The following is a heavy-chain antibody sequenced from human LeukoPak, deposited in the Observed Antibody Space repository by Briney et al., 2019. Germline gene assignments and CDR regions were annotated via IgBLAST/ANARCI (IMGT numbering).Heavy chain of an antibody. CDR1: GGSISSYY. CDR2: IYGRGST. J-gene: IGHJ4*02. D-gene: IGHD4-23*01. CDR3: ARGGNVPFDY. V-gene: IGHV3-66*01. Sequence: ETLSLTCTVSGGSISSYYMSWVRQAPGKGLEWVSVIYGRGSTIYAESVKGRFTISRDDSKNTLYLQLNSLRAEDTAVYYCARGGNVPFDYWGQGTLVTVSS.